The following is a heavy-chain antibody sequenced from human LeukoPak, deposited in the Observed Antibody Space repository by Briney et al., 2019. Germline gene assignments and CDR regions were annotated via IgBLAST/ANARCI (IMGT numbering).Heavy chain of an antibody. CDR2: INPNSGGT. J-gene: IGHJ4*02. D-gene: IGHD1-26*01. CDR1: GYTFTGYY. V-gene: IGHV1-2*02. Sequence: ASVKVSCKASGYTFTGYYMHWVRQAPGQGLEWMGWINPNSGGTNYAQKFQGRVTMTRDTSISTAYMELSRLRSDDTAVYYCARVGVRGWYRWELLELIDYWGQGTLVTVSS. CDR3: ARVGVRGWYRWELLELIDY.